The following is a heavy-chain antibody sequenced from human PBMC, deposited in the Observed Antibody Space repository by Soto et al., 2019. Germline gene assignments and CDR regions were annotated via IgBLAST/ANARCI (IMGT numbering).Heavy chain of an antibody. CDR1: GFTFSSYW. CDR3: STYSGYQPYYYYYMDV. CDR2: INSDRSTT. D-gene: IGHD5-12*01. Sequence: GGSLRLSCAASGFTFSSYWMHWVRQAPGKGLVWVSRINSDRSTTSNADSVKGRFTISRDNAKNTLYLQMNSLKTKDTAVFYCSTYSGYQPYYYYYMDVWGKGTTVTVSS. V-gene: IGHV3-74*01. J-gene: IGHJ6*03.